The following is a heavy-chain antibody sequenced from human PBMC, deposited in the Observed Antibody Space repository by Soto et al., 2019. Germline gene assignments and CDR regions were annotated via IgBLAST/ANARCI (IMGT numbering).Heavy chain of an antibody. D-gene: IGHD1-1*01. CDR2: IYYSGST. Sequence: QVQLQETGPGLVKPSQTLSLTCTVSGGSISSGGYYWSWIRQHPGKGLEWIGYIYYSGSTYYNPSLKSRVTVSGDTSKNQFSLKLSSVTAADTAVYYCARGSRTPYNQDYWGQGTLVTVSS. J-gene: IGHJ4*02. V-gene: IGHV4-31*03. CDR3: ARGSRTPYNQDY. CDR1: GGSISSGGYY.